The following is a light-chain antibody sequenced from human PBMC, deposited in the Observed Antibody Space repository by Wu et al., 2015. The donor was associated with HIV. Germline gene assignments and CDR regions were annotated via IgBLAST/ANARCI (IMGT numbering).Light chain of an antibody. CDR3: QQRSNWPPVWT. CDR1: QSVSSY. Sequence: EIVLTQSPATLSLSPGERATLSCRVSQSVSSYLAWYQQKPGQAPRLLIYDASNRATGIPARFSGSGSGTDFTLTISSLEPEDFAVYYCQQRSNWPPVWTFGQGTKVEIK. V-gene: IGKV3-11*01. J-gene: IGKJ1*01. CDR2: DAS.